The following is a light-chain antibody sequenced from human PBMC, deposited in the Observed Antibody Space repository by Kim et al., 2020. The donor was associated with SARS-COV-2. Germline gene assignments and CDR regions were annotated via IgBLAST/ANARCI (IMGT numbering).Light chain of an antibody. J-gene: IGLJ3*02. Sequence: GESITISCTGTGSDIGTYNYVSWYQQHPGKAPKLIIYDVYKRPPGVSDRFSAFKSGNTASLTISGLRAEDEADYHCTSYTSSSTLVFGGGTQLTVL. V-gene: IGLV2-14*03. CDR1: GSDIGTYNY. CDR3: TSYTSSSTLV. CDR2: DVY.